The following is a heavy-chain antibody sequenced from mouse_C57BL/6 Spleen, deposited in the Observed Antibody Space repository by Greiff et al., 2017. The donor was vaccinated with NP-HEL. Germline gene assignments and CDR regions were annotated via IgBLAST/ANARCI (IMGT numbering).Heavy chain of an antibody. J-gene: IGHJ2*01. Sequence: EVMLVESGGGLVKPGGSLKLSCAASGFTFSSYTMSWVRQTPEKRLEWVATISGGGGNTYYPDSVKGRFTISRDNAKNTLYLQMSSLRSEDTALYYCASNYYGSSYDYFDYWGQGTTLTVSS. CDR1: GFTFSSYT. CDR2: ISGGGGNT. V-gene: IGHV5-9*01. CDR3: ASNYYGSSYDYFDY. D-gene: IGHD1-1*01.